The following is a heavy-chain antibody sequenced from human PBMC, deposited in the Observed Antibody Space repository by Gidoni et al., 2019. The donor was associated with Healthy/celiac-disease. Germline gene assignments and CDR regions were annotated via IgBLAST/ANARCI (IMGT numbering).Heavy chain of an antibody. CDR1: GFTFDDYA. D-gene: IGHD3-22*01. Sequence: EVQLVESGGGLVQPGRSLRLSCAASGFTFDDYAMHWVRQAPGKGLGWVSGISWNSGSIGYADSVKGRFTISRDNAKNSLYLQMNSLRAEDTALYYCAKGSVTMIVATLDYWGQGTLVTVSS. CDR3: AKGSVTMIVATLDY. J-gene: IGHJ4*02. CDR2: ISWNSGSI. V-gene: IGHV3-9*01.